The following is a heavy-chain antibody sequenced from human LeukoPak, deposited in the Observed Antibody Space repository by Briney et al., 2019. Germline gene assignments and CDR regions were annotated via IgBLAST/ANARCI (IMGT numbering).Heavy chain of an antibody. CDR2: IRSKVNNYAT. CDR3: TTQYSCGPPGY. CDR1: GFTFSGSA. D-gene: IGHD6-19*01. J-gene: IGHJ4*02. V-gene: IGHV3-73*01. Sequence: GGSLKLSCAASGFTFSGSAMHWVRQASGKGLEWIGRIRSKVNNYATAYAASVKDRFTISRDDSRNTAYLQMNSLKTEDTAVYYCTTQYSCGPPGYWGQGTLVTVSS.